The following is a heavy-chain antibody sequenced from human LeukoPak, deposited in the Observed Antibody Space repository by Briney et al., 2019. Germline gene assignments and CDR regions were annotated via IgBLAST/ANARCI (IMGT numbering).Heavy chain of an antibody. V-gene: IGHV1-18*01. Sequence: GASVKVPCKASGYTFTSYGISWVRQAPGQGLEWMGWISAYNGNTNYAQKLQGRVTMTTDTSTSTAYMELRSLRSDDTAVYYCARELQTGYSSGWSYWGQGTLVTVSS. CDR2: ISAYNGNT. CDR1: GYTFTSYG. CDR3: ARELQTGYSSGWSY. J-gene: IGHJ4*02. D-gene: IGHD6-19*01.